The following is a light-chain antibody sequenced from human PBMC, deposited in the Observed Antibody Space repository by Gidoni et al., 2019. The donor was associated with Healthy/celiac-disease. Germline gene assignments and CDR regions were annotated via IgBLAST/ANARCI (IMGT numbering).Light chain of an antibody. CDR3: QQYDNLPPFT. J-gene: IGKJ3*01. CDR1: QDISNY. Sequence: DIQLTQSTSSLSASVGDRVTITCQASQDISNYLNWYQQKPGKAPKLLIYDASNLETGVPSRFSGSGSGTDFTFTISSLQPEDIATYYCQQYDNLPPFTFXPXTKVDIK. CDR2: DAS. V-gene: IGKV1-33*01.